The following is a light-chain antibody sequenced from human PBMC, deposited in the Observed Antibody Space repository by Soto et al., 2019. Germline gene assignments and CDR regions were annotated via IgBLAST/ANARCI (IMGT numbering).Light chain of an antibody. CDR1: QSIGST. CDR2: DAS. V-gene: IGKV3-15*01. J-gene: IGKJ3*01. CDR3: QQYNNWPFA. Sequence: EIVMTQSPATLSVSPGERATLSCRASQSIGSTLAWYQQKPGQAPRLLIYDASTRATGIPVRFSGSGSGTEFTLTISSLQSEDFTVYYCQQYNNWPFAFGQGTKVDIK.